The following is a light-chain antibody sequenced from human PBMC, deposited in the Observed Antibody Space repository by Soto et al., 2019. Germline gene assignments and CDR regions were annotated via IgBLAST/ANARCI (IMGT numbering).Light chain of an antibody. CDR3: SSYTSSSTLVI. J-gene: IGLJ2*01. CDR1: SSDVGTYNY. V-gene: IGLV2-14*01. Sequence: QSVLTQPASVSGSPGQSITISCTGTSSDVGTYNYVSWYQQHPGKAPKLMIYEVRNRPSGVTNRYSDSKSGNTASLTISGLQAEDEADYYCSSYTSSSTLVIFGGGTKLTVL. CDR2: EVR.